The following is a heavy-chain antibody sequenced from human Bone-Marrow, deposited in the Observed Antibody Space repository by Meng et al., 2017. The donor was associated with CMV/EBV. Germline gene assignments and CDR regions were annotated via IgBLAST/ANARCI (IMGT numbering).Heavy chain of an antibody. J-gene: IGHJ6*02. CDR3: ARADCSSTSCPRVYYYYGMDV. Sequence: GESLKISCAASGFTFSNYGMHWVRQAPGKGLEWVAFLRYDGSNKYYADSVKGRFTISRDNAKNSLYLQMNSLRAEDTAVYYCARADCSSTSCPRVYYYYGMDVWGQGTTVTVSS. CDR1: GFTFSNYG. D-gene: IGHD2-2*01. V-gene: IGHV3-30*02. CDR2: LRYDGSNK.